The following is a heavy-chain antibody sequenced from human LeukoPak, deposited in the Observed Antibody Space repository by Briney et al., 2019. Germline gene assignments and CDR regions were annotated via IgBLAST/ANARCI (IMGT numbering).Heavy chain of an antibody. Sequence: GASVKVSCKASGYTFTSYDINWVRQATGQGLEWMGRMNPNSGNTGYAQKFQGRVTMTRNTSISTAYMELSSLRSEDTAMYYCARGGIAAAGPFDYWGQGTLVTVSS. V-gene: IGHV1-8*01. D-gene: IGHD6-13*01. CDR2: MNPNSGNT. J-gene: IGHJ4*02. CDR3: ARGGIAAAGPFDY. CDR1: GYTFTSYD.